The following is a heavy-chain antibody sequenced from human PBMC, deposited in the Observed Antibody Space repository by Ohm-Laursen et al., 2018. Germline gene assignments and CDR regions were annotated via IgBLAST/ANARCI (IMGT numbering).Heavy chain of an antibody. CDR3: ARQDSGDYYFDY. D-gene: IGHD4-17*01. V-gene: IGHV4-4*07. CDR1: GGSINTYY. CDR2: IYTSGST. J-gene: IGHJ4*02. Sequence: GTLSLTCTVSGGSINTYYWSWIRQPAGKGLEWIGRIYTSGSTNYNPSLESRVTISADTSKNQFSLRLTSVTAADTAVYYCARQDSGDYYFDYWGQGTLVTVSS.